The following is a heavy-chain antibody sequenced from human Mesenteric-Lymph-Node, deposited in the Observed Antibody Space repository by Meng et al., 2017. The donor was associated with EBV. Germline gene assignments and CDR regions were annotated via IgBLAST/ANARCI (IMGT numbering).Heavy chain of an antibody. D-gene: IGHD3-10*01. J-gene: IGHJ4*02. V-gene: IGHV1-3*01. CDR1: GNTFSTFA. Sequence: VHLVQSAAEVKKPGASVRVSCKASGNTFSTFAIHWVRQGPGQSLEWMGWINAANGNTKFSQNFLGRITITRDTSASTAYMELSSLTSEDTAVYYCTAYYYGSGSFSSYFEDWGQGTLVTVSS. CDR2: INAANGNT. CDR3: TAYYYGSGSFSSYFED.